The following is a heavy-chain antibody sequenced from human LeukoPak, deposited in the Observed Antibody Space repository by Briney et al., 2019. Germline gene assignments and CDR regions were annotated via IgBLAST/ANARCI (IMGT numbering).Heavy chain of an antibody. V-gene: IGHV3-74*01. CDR2: INSDGSST. J-gene: IGHJ6*02. D-gene: IGHD2-8*01. CDR1: GFAFSNYW. CDR3: ARDRMVGYYHYGMDV. Sequence: GGSLRLSCAASGFAFSNYWMNWVRQAPGKGLVWVSHINSDGSSTTYADSVKGRFTISRDNARNTLYLQMDSLRAEDTAVYYCARDRMVGYYHYGMDVWGQGTTVSVSS.